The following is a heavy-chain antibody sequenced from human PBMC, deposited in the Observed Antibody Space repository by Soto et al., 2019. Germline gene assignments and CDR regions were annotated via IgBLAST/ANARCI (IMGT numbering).Heavy chain of an antibody. CDR3: ARHEPLYYSFYGMDV. Sequence: GESLKISCKGSGYSFTTYWIAWVRQMAVKGLEWMGAIYLGDFDTRYSPSFQGQVIISADRSISTAYLQWNSLKASDTAIYYCARHEPLYYSFYGMDVWGQGTTVTVSS. J-gene: IGHJ6*02. D-gene: IGHD6-25*01. CDR1: GYSFTTYW. CDR2: IYLGDFDT. V-gene: IGHV5-51*01.